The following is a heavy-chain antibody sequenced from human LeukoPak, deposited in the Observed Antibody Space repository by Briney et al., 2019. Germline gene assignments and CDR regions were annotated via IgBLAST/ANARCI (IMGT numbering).Heavy chain of an antibody. J-gene: IGHJ6*02. Sequence: ASVKLSCKASGYTFTSYGISWGRQAPGQGLEGMGWIRAYNGNTTNAPKVQGRVTLTTETSTRTAYMELRSLRSDDTAVYCCARAAIVVVPAALDPSSYYYYGMDVWGQGTTVTVSS. V-gene: IGHV1-18*01. CDR2: IRAYNGNT. CDR1: GYTFTSYG. CDR3: ARAAIVVVPAALDPSSYYYYGMDV. D-gene: IGHD2-2*01.